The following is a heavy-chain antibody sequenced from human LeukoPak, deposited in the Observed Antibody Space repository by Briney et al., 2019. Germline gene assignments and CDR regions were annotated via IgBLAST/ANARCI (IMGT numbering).Heavy chain of an antibody. J-gene: IGHJ6*02. CDR1: GYTFTSYC. Sequence: GASVKVSCKASGYTFTSYCMHWVRQAPGQGLEWMGIINPSGGSTSYAQKFQGRVTMTRDTSTSTVYMELSSLRSEDTAVYYCARDRQIAVAGNYYYGMDVWGQGTTVTVSS. D-gene: IGHD6-19*01. CDR2: INPSGGST. V-gene: IGHV1-46*01. CDR3: ARDRQIAVAGNYYYGMDV.